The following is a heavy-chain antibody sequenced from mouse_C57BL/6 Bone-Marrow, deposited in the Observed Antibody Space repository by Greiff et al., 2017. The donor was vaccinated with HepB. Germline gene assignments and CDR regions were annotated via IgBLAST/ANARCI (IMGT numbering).Heavy chain of an antibody. CDR1: GYSFTDYN. D-gene: IGHD1-1*01. Sequence: EVQLQQSGPELVKPGASVKISCKASGYSFTDYNMNWVKQSNGKSLEWIGVINPNYGTTRYNQKFKGKATLTVDQSSSTAYMQRNSLTSEDSAVYYCAREGLGTTVVAPRHFDYWGQGTTLTVSS. CDR3: AREGLGTTVVAPRHFDY. CDR2: INPNYGTT. V-gene: IGHV1-39*01. J-gene: IGHJ2*01.